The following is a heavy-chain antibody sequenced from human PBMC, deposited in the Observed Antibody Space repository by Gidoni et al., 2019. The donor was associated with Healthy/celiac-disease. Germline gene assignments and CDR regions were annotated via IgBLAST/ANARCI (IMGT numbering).Heavy chain of an antibody. Sequence: QVHLQQWGAGLLTPSETLSLTCAVYGGSFIGYYLRCIRRPPGKGQEWIGEINHSGSTNYNPSLKSGVTISVDTSKNQFSLKLSSVTAADTAVYYCAREITGNYYGMDVWGQGTTVTVSS. CDR1: GGSFIGYY. D-gene: IGHD1-20*01. J-gene: IGHJ6*02. CDR3: AREITGNYYGMDV. V-gene: IGHV4-34*01. CDR2: INHSGST.